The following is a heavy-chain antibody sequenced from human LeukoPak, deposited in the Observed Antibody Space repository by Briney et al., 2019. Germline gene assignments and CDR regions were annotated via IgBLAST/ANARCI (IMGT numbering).Heavy chain of an antibody. CDR1: GGSISSSNW. V-gene: IGHV4-4*02. D-gene: IGHD2-15*01. CDR3: AKRLGLGYCSGGSCPDAFDI. J-gene: IGHJ3*02. Sequence: SGTLSLTCAVSGGSISSSNWWSWVRQPPGKGLEWIGEIYHSGSTNYNPSLKSRVTISVDKSKNQFSLELSSVTAADTAVYYCAKRLGLGYCSGGSCPDAFDIWGQGTMVTVSS. CDR2: IYHSGST.